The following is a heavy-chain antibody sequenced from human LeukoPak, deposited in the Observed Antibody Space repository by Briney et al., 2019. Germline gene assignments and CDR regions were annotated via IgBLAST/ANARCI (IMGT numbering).Heavy chain of an antibody. V-gene: IGHV1-2*02. D-gene: IGHD3-22*01. Sequence: ASVKVSCKASGYTFTAYYMPWVRQAPGQGLEWMGWINPNSGGTNYAQKFQGRVTMTRDTSISTAYMELSRLRSDDTAVYYCARDVYYCDNRSGYYGAVDYWGQGTLVTVSS. CDR2: INPNSGGT. CDR3: ARDVYYCDNRSGYYGAVDY. CDR1: GYTFTAYY. J-gene: IGHJ4*02.